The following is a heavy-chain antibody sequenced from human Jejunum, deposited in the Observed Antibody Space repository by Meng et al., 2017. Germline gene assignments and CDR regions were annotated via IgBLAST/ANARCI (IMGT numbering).Heavy chain of an antibody. CDR3: ARDTDWHNFDY. V-gene: IGHV3-7*01. J-gene: IGHJ4*02. D-gene: IGHD3/OR15-3a*01. CDR2: IGKDGSDK. CDR1: GFTFGSYW. Sequence: GGSLRLSCAASGFTFGSYWMTWVRQAPGKGLEWVANIGKDGSDKYYVDSVKVQFTISRDNAKNSLYLQMNSLRAEDTAVYYCARDTDWHNFDYWGQGTPVTVSS.